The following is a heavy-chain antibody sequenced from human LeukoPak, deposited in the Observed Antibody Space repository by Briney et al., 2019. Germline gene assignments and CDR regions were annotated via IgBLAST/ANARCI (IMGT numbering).Heavy chain of an antibody. CDR1: GGSFSGYY. Sequence: PSETLSLTCVVFGGSFSGYYWKWVRQPPGKGPEWIGEINHSGSTNYNPSLKSRVTISVDTSKNQFSLKLSSVTAADTAVYYCARRTSLRFLEWPYGMDVWGQGTTVTVSS. CDR3: ARRTSLRFLEWPYGMDV. V-gene: IGHV4-34*01. CDR2: INHSGST. J-gene: IGHJ6*02. D-gene: IGHD3-3*01.